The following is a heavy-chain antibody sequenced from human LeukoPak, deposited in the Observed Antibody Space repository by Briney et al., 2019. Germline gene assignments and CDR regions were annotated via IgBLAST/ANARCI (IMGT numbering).Heavy chain of an antibody. CDR2: ISGYNGET. D-gene: IGHD4-11*01. J-gene: IGHJ4*02. V-gene: IGHV1-18*01. Sequence: ASVKVSCKASGYSFSNYGINWVRQAPGQGLEWMGWISGYNGETIYAQKFQGRVTMTEDTSTDTAYMELSSLRSEDTAVYYCATDLDYSNYVHFDYWGQGTLVTVSS. CDR3: ATDLDYSNYVHFDY. CDR1: GYSFSNYG.